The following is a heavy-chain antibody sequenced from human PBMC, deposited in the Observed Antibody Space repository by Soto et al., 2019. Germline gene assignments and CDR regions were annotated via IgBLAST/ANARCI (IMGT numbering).Heavy chain of an antibody. J-gene: IGHJ4*02. CDR3: ASSSSSNY. Sequence: QVQLVESGGGVVQPGRSLRLSCAASGFTFSSYAMHWVRQAPGKGLEWVAVISYDGSNKYYADSVKGRFTISRDNSKNTLYLQMYSLRAEDTAVYYCASSSSSNYWGQGTLVTVSS. V-gene: IGHV3-30-3*01. CDR1: GFTFSSYA. CDR2: ISYDGSNK. D-gene: IGHD6-6*01.